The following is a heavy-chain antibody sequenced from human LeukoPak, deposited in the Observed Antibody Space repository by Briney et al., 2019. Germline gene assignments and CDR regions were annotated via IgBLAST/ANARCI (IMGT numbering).Heavy chain of an antibody. D-gene: IGHD3-10*01. J-gene: IGHJ4*02. Sequence: SETLSLTCTVSGGSISSSSHYWGWIRQPPGKGLEWIGSIYYSGSTYYNPSLKSRVTISVDTSKNQFSLKLSSVTAADTAVYYCARGLSSYYGSGSLDYWGQGTLVTVSS. CDR3: ARGLSSYYGSGSLDY. CDR2: IYYSGST. CDR1: GGSISSSSHY. V-gene: IGHV4-39*07.